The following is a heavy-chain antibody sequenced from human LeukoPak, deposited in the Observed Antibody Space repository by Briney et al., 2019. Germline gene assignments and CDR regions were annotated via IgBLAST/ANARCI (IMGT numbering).Heavy chain of an antibody. V-gene: IGHV4-59*08. Sequence: SETLSLTCTVSGGSISSYYWSWLRQPPGKGLEWIGYIYYSGSTNYNPSLKSRVTISVDTSKNQFSLKLSSVTAADTAIYYCARPHSSSWSYFDYWGQGTLVTVSS. J-gene: IGHJ4*02. CDR2: IYYSGST. D-gene: IGHD6-13*01. CDR3: ARPHSSSWSYFDY. CDR1: GGSISSYY.